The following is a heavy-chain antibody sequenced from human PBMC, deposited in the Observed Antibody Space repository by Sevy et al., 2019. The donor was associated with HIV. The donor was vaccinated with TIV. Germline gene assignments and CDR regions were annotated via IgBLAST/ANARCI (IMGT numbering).Heavy chain of an antibody. D-gene: IGHD3-22*01. V-gene: IGHV1-46*01. CDR1: GYTFTSYY. Sequence: ASVKVSCKASGYTFTSYYMHWVRQAPGQGLEWMGIINPSGGSTNYAQKFQGRVTMTRETSTSTVNMELSSLGSEDTAVYYCARDGGAYYDSSAGFWGQGTLVTVSS. CDR2: INPSGGST. J-gene: IGHJ4*02. CDR3: ARDGGAYYDSSAGF.